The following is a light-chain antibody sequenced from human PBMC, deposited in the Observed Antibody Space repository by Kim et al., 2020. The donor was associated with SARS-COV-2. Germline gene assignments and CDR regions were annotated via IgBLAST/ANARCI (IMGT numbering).Light chain of an antibody. CDR1: SSKNGNNY. CDR3: GTWDSSLSAYV. CDR2: DNN. V-gene: IGLV1-51*01. J-gene: IGLJ1*01. Sequence: GQKVTISCLGSSSKNGNNYVSWYQQLPGTAPKLLIYDNNKRPSGIPDRFSGSKSGTSATLGVTGLQTGDEADYYCGTWDSSLSAYVFGTGTKVTVL.